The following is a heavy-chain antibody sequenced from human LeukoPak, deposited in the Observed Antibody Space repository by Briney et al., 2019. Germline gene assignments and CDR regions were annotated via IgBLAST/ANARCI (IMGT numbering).Heavy chain of an antibody. CDR1: GFNFTNYA. CDR2: ISGSGGSI. J-gene: IGHJ4*02. CDR3: AKSPGYSSGSFDY. Sequence: GGSLRLSCAASGFNFTNYAMSWVRQAPGKGLEWVSAISGSGGSIYYADSVKGRFTISRDNSKNTLYLQMNSLRAEDTAVYYCAKSPGYSSGSFDYWSQGTLVTVSS. V-gene: IGHV3-23*01. D-gene: IGHD6-19*01.